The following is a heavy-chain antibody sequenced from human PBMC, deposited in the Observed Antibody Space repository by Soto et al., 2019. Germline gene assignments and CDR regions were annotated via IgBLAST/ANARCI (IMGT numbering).Heavy chain of an antibody. CDR2: IYYSGST. Sequence: SETLSLTCTFSGGSISSYYWSLIRQPPGKGLEWIGYIYYSGSTNYNPSLKSRVTISVDTSKNQFSLKLSSVTAADTAVYYCARGIEGWYQGRYYYGMDVWGQGTTVTVSS. J-gene: IGHJ6*02. CDR1: GGSISSYY. V-gene: IGHV4-59*01. CDR3: ARGIEGWYQGRYYYGMDV. D-gene: IGHD6-19*01.